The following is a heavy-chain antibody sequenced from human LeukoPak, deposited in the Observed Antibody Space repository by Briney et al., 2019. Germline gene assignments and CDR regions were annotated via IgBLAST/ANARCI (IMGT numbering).Heavy chain of an antibody. CDR1: GYTLTEYY. V-gene: IGHV1-2*02. D-gene: IGHD2-8*02. J-gene: IGHJ4*02. CDR3: STEDKYCTGANCGVF. Sequence: ASVKVSCKASGYTLTEYYIHWVRQAPGQGLEWMGFIIPDSGGTTYQQNFLGRVTMTRDTSISTFYMELSSLRPDDTAVYYCSTEDKYCTGANCGVFWGQGTLVTVSS. CDR2: IIPDSGGT.